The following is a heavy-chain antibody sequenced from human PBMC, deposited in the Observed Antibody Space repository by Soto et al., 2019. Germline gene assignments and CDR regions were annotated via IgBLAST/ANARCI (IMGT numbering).Heavy chain of an antibody. CDR3: ARVPDGSGSWEQYYFDY. Sequence: QVQLVQSGAEVKKPGSSVKVSCKASGGTFSSYAISWVRQAPGQGLEWMGGIIPIVGTANYAQKFQGRVTITADESTSTAYMELSSLRSEDTAVYYCARVPDGSGSWEQYYFDYWGQGTLVTVSS. J-gene: IGHJ4*02. CDR1: GGTFSSYA. D-gene: IGHD3-10*01. V-gene: IGHV1-69*01. CDR2: IIPIVGTA.